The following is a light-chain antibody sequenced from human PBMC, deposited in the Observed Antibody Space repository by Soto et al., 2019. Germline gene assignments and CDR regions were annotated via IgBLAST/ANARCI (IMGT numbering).Light chain of an antibody. V-gene: IGLV2-8*01. CDR2: EVS. CDR1: SSDVGGYND. CDR3: SSYAGSNLVV. J-gene: IGLJ2*01. Sequence: QSVLTQPPSASGSPGQSVTISCSGTSSDVGGYNDVSWYQQHPGKAPKLMIYEVSKRPSVVPDRFSGSKSGNTASLTVSGLHAEDEADYYCSSYAGSNLVVFGGGTQLTVL.